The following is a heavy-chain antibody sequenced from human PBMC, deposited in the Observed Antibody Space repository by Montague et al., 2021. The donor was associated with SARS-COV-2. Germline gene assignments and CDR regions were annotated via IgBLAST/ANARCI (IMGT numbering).Heavy chain of an antibody. CDR1: LHSMSSSNW. CDR2: ISCSGPN. Sequence: SETLSLTCVGYLHSMSSSNWGHMGRQPAWKPLKNIGQISCSGPNNYSPPLRSRVTMSIETVKNYFSLTVTSVTAADTAVYYCSRLNERGYHGYESDYGGQGTLVTVSS. V-gene: IGHV4/OR15-8*02. CDR3: SRLNERGYHGYESDY. D-gene: IGHD5-12*01. J-gene: IGHJ4*02.